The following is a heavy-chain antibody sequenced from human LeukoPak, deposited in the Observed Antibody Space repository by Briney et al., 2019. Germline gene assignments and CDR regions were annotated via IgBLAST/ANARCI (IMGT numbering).Heavy chain of an antibody. D-gene: IGHD3-3*01. CDR1: GGSISTHDNY. J-gene: IGHJ4*02. CDR2: ISYSGNT. V-gene: IGHV4-39*02. CDR3: ARLYFDFWSGYPDY. Sequence: SETLSLTCTVSGGSISTHDNYWGWIRQPPGKGLEWIGSISYSGNTHYSPSFQSRVTMSVDTSRNNFSLKLSSVTAADTAVYYCARLYFDFWSGYPDYWGQGTLVTVSS.